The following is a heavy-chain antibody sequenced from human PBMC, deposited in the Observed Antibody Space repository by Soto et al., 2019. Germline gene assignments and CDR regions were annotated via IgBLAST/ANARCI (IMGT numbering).Heavy chain of an antibody. V-gene: IGHV5-51*01. CDR3: AIITIFGVVSPDAFDI. Sequence: GESLKISCKGSGYSFTSYWIGWVRQMPGKGLEWMGIIYPGDSDTRYSPSFQGQVTISADKSISTAYLQWSSLKASDTAMYHCAIITIFGVVSPDAFDIWGQGTMVTVSS. D-gene: IGHD3-3*01. J-gene: IGHJ3*02. CDR1: GYSFTSYW. CDR2: IYPGDSDT.